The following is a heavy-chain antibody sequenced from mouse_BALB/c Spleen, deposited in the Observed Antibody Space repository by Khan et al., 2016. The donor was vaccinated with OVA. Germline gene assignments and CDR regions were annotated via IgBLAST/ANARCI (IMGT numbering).Heavy chain of an antibody. Sequence: VELVESGPGLVAPSQSLSITCTVSGFSLTTYDVHWVRQPPGKGLEWLGVIWAGGNTNNNSALMYRLSISKDKSQSQAFLKMISLQIDDTAMYYCARSTVMDYWGQGTSVTVAS. D-gene: IGHD1-1*01. J-gene: IGHJ4*01. CDR2: IWAGGNT. CDR3: ARSTVMDY. CDR1: GFSLTTYD. V-gene: IGHV2-9*02.